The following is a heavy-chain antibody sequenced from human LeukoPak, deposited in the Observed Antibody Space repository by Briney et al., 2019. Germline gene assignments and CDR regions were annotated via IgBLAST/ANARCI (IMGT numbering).Heavy chain of an antibody. CDR1: GGSISSGGYY. Sequence: SETLSLTCTVSGGSISSGGYYWSWIRQPPGKGLEWIGYIYHSGSTYYNPSLKSRVTISVDRSKNQFSLKLSSVTAADTAVYYCARDGSGSWATFDYWGQGTLVTVSS. CDR2: IYHSGST. V-gene: IGHV4-30-2*01. D-gene: IGHD1-26*01. J-gene: IGHJ4*02. CDR3: ARDGSGSWATFDY.